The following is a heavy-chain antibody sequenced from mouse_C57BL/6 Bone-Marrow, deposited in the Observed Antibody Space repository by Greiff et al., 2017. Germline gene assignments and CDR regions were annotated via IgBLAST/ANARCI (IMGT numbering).Heavy chain of an antibody. CDR1: GYTFTSYW. Sequence: QVQLKQSGAELAKPGASVKLSCKASGYTFTSYWMHWVKQRPGQGLEWIGYINPSSGYTKYNQKFKDKATLTADKSSSTAYMQLSSLTYEDSAVYYCARSRYYGSRRRTWFAYWGQGTLVTVSA. CDR3: ARSRYYGSRRRTWFAY. CDR2: INPSSGYT. V-gene: IGHV1-7*01. J-gene: IGHJ3*01. D-gene: IGHD1-1*01.